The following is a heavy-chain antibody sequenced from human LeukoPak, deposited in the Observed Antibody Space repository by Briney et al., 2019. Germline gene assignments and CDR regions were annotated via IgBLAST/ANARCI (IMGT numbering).Heavy chain of an antibody. CDR3: ARLRWLQLQLILDY. J-gene: IGHJ4*02. V-gene: IGHV4-59*08. CDR1: CGSISSYY. CDR2: IYYSGST. D-gene: IGHD5-24*01. Sequence: SETLSLTCTVSCGSISSYYWSWIRQPPGKGLEWIGYIYYSGSTNYNPSLKSRITISRDTAKNQFSLKLSSVTAADTAVYYCARLRWLQLQLILDYWGQGTLVTVSS.